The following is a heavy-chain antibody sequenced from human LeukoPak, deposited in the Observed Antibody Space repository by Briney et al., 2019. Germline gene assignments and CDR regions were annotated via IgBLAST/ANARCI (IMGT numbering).Heavy chain of an antibody. D-gene: IGHD4-17*01. CDR3: ARATDYYYYYMDV. CDR1: GGSISSSSYY. J-gene: IGHJ6*03. Sequence: SETLSLTCTVSGGSISSSSYYWGWIRQPPGKGLEWIGSIYYSGSTYHNPSLKSRVTISVDTSKNPFSLKLSSVTAADTAVYYCARATDYYYYYMDVWGKGTTVTVS. V-gene: IGHV4-39*01. CDR2: IYYSGST.